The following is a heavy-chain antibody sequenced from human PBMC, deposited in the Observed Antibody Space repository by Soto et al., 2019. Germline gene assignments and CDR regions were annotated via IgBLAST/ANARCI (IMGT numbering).Heavy chain of an antibody. CDR3: ARAGSGWYANWFDP. Sequence: EVQLVESGGGLVQPGGSLRLSCAASGFTFSSYWMSWVRQAPGKGLEWVANIKQDGSEKYYVDSVKGRFTISRDNAKNSLYLQMNSLRAEDTAVYYCARAGSGWYANWFDPWGQGTLVTVSS. J-gene: IGHJ5*02. V-gene: IGHV3-7*01. CDR2: IKQDGSEK. D-gene: IGHD6-19*01. CDR1: GFTFSSYW.